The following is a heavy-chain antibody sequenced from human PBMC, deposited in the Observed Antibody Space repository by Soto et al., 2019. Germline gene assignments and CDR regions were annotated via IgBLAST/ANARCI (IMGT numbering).Heavy chain of an antibody. D-gene: IGHD2-15*01. CDR1: GFTFSSYS. CDR3: ARGRYCSGGSCLDDAFDI. Sequence: GGSLRLSCAASGFTFSSYSMNWVRQAPGKGLEWVSSISSSSSYIYYADSVKGRFTISRDNAKNSLYLQTNSLRAEDTAVYYCARGRYCSGGSCLDDAFDIWGQGTMVTVSS. J-gene: IGHJ3*02. CDR2: ISSSSSYI. V-gene: IGHV3-21*01.